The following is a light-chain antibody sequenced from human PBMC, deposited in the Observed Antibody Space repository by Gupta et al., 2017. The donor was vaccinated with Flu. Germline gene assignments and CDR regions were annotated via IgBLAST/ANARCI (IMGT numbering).Light chain of an antibody. CDR2: EVS. V-gene: IGLV2-14*01. J-gene: IGLJ3*02. CDR1: SSDIGSYKY. CDR3: ASYTSSTTWV. Sequence: QSALTQPASVSGSPGQTITISCTGTSSDIGSYKYVSWYQQHPGKAPKVMISEVSNRPSGVSNRFSGSKSGKTASLTISGLQAEDEADYYCASYTSSTTWVFGGGTKVTVL.